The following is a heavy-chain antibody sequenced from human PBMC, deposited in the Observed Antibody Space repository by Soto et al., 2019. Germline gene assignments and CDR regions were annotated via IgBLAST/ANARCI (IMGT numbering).Heavy chain of an antibody. CDR1: GGSISSYY. CDR2: IYYRGST. J-gene: IGHJ6*02. CDR3: ARDLYDGSGSYYYYYGMDV. D-gene: IGHD3-10*01. Sequence: SETLSLTCTVSGGSISSYYWSWIRQPPGKGMEWIGYIYYRGSTNYNPSLKSRVTISVDTSKNQFSLKLSAVTAADTAVYYCARDLYDGSGSYYYYYGMDVWGQGTTVTVSS. V-gene: IGHV4-59*01.